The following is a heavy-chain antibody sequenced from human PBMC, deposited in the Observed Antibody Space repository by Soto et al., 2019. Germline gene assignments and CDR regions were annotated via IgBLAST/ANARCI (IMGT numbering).Heavy chain of an antibody. CDR3: ARDSAAFGVVDGMDV. Sequence: ASVKVSCKASGYTFTSYYMHWVRPAPGQGLEWMGIINPSGGSTSYAQKFQGRVTMTRDTSTSTVYMELSSLRSEDTAVYYCARDSAAFGVVDGMDVWGQGTTVTVSS. V-gene: IGHV1-46*01. CDR2: INPSGGST. J-gene: IGHJ6*02. D-gene: IGHD3-3*01. CDR1: GYTFTSYY.